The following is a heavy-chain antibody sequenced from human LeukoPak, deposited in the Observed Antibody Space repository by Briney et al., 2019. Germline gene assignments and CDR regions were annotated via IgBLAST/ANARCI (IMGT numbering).Heavy chain of an antibody. CDR2: IIPIFGAA. V-gene: IGHV1-69*01. J-gene: IGHJ3*02. Sequence: SVKVCCKASGGTFSSYAISWVRQAPGQGLGWMGGIIPIFGAANYAQKFQGRVTITADESTSTAYMELSSLRSEDTAVYYCARGNIVVVPAARWAFDIWGQRTMVTVSS. CDR3: ARGNIVVVPAARWAFDI. CDR1: GGTFSSYA. D-gene: IGHD2-2*01.